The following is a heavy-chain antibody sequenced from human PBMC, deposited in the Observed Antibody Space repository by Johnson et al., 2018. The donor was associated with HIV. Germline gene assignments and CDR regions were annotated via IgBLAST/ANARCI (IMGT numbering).Heavy chain of an antibody. V-gene: IGHV3-13*01. CDR3: ARRSITSDGFDI. D-gene: IGHD2-2*01. Sequence: EVQLVESGGGLVQRGGSLRLSCEASGFTLGSYDMHWVRQAAGKGLEWVSEIDSDGETYYPASVKGRFTTSRENYKNSFYLHMNSLRARDTAVYYCARRSITSDGFDIWGQGTMVTVSS. CDR1: GFTLGSYD. J-gene: IGHJ3*02. CDR2: IDSDGET.